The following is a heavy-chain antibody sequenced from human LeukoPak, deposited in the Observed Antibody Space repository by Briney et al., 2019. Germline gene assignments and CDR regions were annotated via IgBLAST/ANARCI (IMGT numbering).Heavy chain of an antibody. CDR2: INHSGST. CDR3: ARSAVAGIELDY. J-gene: IGHJ4*02. CDR1: GGSFSGYY. V-gene: IGHV4-34*01. D-gene: IGHD6-13*01. Sequence: SETLSLTCAVYGGSFSGYYWSWIRQPPGKGLEWIGEINHSGSTNYNPSLKSRVTISVDTSKNQFSQKLSSVTAADTAVYYCARSAVAGIELDYWGQGTLVTVSS.